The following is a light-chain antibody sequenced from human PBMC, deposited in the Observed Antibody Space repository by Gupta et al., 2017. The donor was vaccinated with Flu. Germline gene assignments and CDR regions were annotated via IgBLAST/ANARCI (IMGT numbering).Light chain of an antibody. CDR1: QSVSSSY. V-gene: IGKV3-20*01. CDR3: QQEGSEHQVYT. Sequence: EIVLTQSPGTLSLSPGERATLSCRASQSVSSSYLAWYKQKPGQAPRLLIYGASSRATGITDRFSGSGSGTDVTITISRLVPEDFAVYYCQQEGSEHQVYTFGQGTKMEIK. J-gene: IGKJ2*01. CDR2: GAS.